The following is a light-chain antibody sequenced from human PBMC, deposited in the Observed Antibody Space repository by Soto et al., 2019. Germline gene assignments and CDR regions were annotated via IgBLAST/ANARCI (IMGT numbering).Light chain of an antibody. CDR2: EVS. V-gene: IGLV2-14*01. CDR3: SSYTSSSTF. J-gene: IGLJ2*01. CDR1: SSDVGGYNY. Sequence: QSALTQPASVSGSPGQSITISCTGTSSDVGGYNYVSWYQQHPGKAPKLMIYEVSNRPSGVSNRFSGSKSGNTASLTISGLQAEDDADYYCSSYTSSSTFFGGGTKLTVL.